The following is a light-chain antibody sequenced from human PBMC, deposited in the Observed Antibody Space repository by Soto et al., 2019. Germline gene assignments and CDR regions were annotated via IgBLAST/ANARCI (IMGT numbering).Light chain of an antibody. J-gene: IGLJ2*01. Sequence: QSVLTQPPSVSAAPGEKVTISCSGRTSNIVNNFVSWYRQLPGAAPQLLIHTNNKRPSGVSDRFSGAKSGSSGTLGITGLQAGDEAHYYCGTWDYSVTAFVFGGGTKVTVL. CDR3: GTWDYSVTAFV. CDR2: TNN. CDR1: TSNIVNNF. V-gene: IGLV1-51*01.